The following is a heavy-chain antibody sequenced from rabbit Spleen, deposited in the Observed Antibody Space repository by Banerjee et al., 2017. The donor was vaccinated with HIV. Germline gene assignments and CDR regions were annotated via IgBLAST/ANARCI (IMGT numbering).Heavy chain of an antibody. CDR1: GFTLSSYY. Sequence: QLVESGGGLVQPGGSLKLSCTASGFTLSSYYMNWVRQAPGKGLEWIGYIDPVFGITYYANWVNGRFSISRENAQNTVFLQLTSLTAADTATYFCARAIVPWLGLTRLDLWGPGTLVTVS. CDR2: IDPVFGIT. CDR3: ARAIVPWLGLTRLDL. J-gene: IGHJ3*01. D-gene: IGHD4-1*01. V-gene: IGHV1S7*01.